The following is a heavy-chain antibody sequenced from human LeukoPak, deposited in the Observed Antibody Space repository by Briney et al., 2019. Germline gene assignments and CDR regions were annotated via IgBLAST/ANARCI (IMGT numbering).Heavy chain of an antibody. V-gene: IGHV3-15*01. Sequence: GGSLRLSCAASGFTFSNAWMSWVRQAPGKGLEWVGRIKSKTDGGTTDYAAPAKGRFTISRDDSKNTLYLQMNSLKTEDTAVYYCTRVVPRYYYDSSGYSYPDFWGQGTLVTVSS. CDR2: IKSKTDGGTT. CDR1: GFTFSNAW. CDR3: TRVVPRYYYDSSGYSYPDF. D-gene: IGHD3-22*01. J-gene: IGHJ4*02.